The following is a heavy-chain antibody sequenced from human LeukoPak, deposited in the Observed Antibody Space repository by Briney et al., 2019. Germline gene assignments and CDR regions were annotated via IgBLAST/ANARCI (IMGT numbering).Heavy chain of an antibody. CDR2: IISIFGTT. CDR1: GGTFTNYD. Sequence: ASVKVSCKASGGTFTNYDINWVRQAPGQGLEWMGGIISIFGTTNYAQKFQGRVTITADESTSTAYMELSSLRSEDTAVYYCAREVPYSSSWDDAFDIWGQGTMVTVSS. D-gene: IGHD6-13*01. CDR3: AREVPYSSSWDDAFDI. J-gene: IGHJ3*02. V-gene: IGHV1-69*13.